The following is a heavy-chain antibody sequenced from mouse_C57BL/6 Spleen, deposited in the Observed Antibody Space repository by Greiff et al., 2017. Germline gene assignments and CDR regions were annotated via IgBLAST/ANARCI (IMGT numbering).Heavy chain of an antibody. CDR1: GYAFSSSW. V-gene: IGHV1-82*01. D-gene: IGHD1-1*01. J-gene: IGHJ4*01. Sequence: VQLQQSGPELVKPGASVKISCKASGYAFSSSWMNWVKQRPGKGLEWIGRIYPGDGDTNYNGKFKGKATLTADKSSSTAYMQLSSLTSEDSAVYFCARDGLITTVVATGSYYAMDYWGQGTSVTVSS. CDR3: ARDGLITTVVATGSYYAMDY. CDR2: IYPGDGDT.